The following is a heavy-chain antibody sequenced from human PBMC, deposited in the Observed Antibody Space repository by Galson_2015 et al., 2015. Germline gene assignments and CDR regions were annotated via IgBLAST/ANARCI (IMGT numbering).Heavy chain of an antibody. CDR1: GFTFSSYG. V-gene: IGHV3-33*01. J-gene: IGHJ6*02. CDR2: IWYDGSNK. Sequence: SLRLSCAASGFTFSSYGMHWVRQAPGKGLEWVAVIWYDGSNKYYADSVKGRFTISRDNSKNTLYLQMNSLRAEDTAVYYCARDQQWLVHGMDVWGQGTTVTVSS. D-gene: IGHD6-19*01. CDR3: ARDQQWLVHGMDV.